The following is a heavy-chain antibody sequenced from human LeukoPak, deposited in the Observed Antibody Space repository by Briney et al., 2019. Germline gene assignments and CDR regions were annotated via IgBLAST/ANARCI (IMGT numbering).Heavy chain of an antibody. CDR2: IYYSGST. D-gene: IGHD1-1*01. CDR1: GGSISSGGYY. J-gene: IGHJ6*02. Sequence: SETLSLTCSVSGGSISSGGYYWSWIRQHPGKGLEWIGYIYYSGSTYYNPSLKSRVTISVDTSKNQFSLKLSSVTAADTAVYYCARAPHLRNDFYGMDVWGQGTTVTVSS. V-gene: IGHV4-31*03. CDR3: ARAPHLRNDFYGMDV.